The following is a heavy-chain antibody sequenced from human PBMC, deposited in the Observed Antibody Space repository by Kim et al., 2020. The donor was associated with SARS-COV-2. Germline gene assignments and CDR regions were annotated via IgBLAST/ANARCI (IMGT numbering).Heavy chain of an antibody. V-gene: IGHV4-30-4*01. Sequence: SETLSLTCTVSGGSISSGDYYWSWIRQPPGKGLEWIGYIYYSGSTYYNPSLKSRVTISVDTSKNQFSLKLSSVTAADTAVYSCARVQVRRHIVVVTASRHYFDYWGQGTLVTVSS. CDR1: GGSISSGDYY. J-gene: IGHJ4*02. CDR2: IYYSGST. CDR3: ARVQVRRHIVVVTASRHYFDY. D-gene: IGHD2-21*02.